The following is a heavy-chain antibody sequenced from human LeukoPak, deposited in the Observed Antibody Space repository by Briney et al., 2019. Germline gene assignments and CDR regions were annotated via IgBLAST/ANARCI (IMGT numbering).Heavy chain of an antibody. CDR2: ISSSSSYI. Sequence: GGSLRLSCAASGFTFSSYSMNWVRQAPGKGLEWVSSISSSSSYIYYADSVKGRFTISRDNAKNSLYLQVNSLRAEDTAVYYCARSEYHYDSSGYYYLDYWGQGTLVTVSS. CDR1: GFTFSSYS. D-gene: IGHD3-22*01. J-gene: IGHJ4*02. CDR3: ARSEYHYDSSGYYYLDY. V-gene: IGHV3-21*01.